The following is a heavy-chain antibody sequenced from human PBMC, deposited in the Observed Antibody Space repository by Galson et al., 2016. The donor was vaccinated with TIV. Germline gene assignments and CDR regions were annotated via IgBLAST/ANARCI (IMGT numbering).Heavy chain of an antibody. CDR2: INPYSGST. V-gene: IGHV1-2*07. J-gene: IGHJ4*02. Sequence: SVKVSCKASGYNFIANYIHWGRRLPGQGLEWVGWINPYSGSTSLARSLKGRVILSSDTSINPALLEMTGLTFADTATYYCATVTWGGSGFDFWGQGALVTVSS. D-gene: IGHD3-10*01. CDR3: ATVTWGGSGFDF. CDR1: GYNFIANY.